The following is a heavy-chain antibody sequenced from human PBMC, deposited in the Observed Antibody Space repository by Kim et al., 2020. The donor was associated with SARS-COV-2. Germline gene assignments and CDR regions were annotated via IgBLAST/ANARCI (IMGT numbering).Heavy chain of an antibody. CDR3: AKGKNGMDV. CDR2: IYSGGSST. CDR1: GFTFSSYA. V-gene: IGHV3-23*03. Sequence: GGSLRLSCAASGFTFSSYAMSWVRQAPGKGLEWVSVIYSGGSSTYYADSVKGRFTISRDNSKNTLYLQMNSLRAEDTAVYYCAKGKNGMDVWGQGTTVTV. J-gene: IGHJ6*02.